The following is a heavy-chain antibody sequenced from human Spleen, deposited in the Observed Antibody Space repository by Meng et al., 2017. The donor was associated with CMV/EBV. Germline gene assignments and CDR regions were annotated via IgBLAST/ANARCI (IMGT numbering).Heavy chain of an antibody. Sequence: SLKISCRLSGITFDNSGVHLVRQAPGKGLQWVSGITWNSGIVGYADSGKGRFTISRDNAKNSLYLQMDNLRVEDTALYYCAKDINPLRLAYTFDIWGQGTMVTVSS. V-gene: IGHV3-9*01. CDR2: ITWNSGIV. J-gene: IGHJ3*02. D-gene: IGHD3-16*01. CDR1: GITFDNSG. CDR3: AKDINPLRLAYTFDI.